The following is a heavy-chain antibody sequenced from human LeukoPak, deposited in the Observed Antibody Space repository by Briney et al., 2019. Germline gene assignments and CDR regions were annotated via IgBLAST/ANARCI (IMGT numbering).Heavy chain of an antibody. CDR2: INHSGST. D-gene: IGHD3-10*01. V-gene: IGHV4-34*01. CDR1: GGSFSGYY. Sequence: PSETLSLTCAVYGGSFSGYYWSWIRQPPGKGLEWIGEINHSGSTNYNPSLKSRVTISVDTSKNQFSLKLSSVTAADTAVYYCARSRRIVVQGVRSPYYFDYWGQGTLVTVSS. CDR3: ARSRRIVVQGVRSPYYFDY. J-gene: IGHJ4*02.